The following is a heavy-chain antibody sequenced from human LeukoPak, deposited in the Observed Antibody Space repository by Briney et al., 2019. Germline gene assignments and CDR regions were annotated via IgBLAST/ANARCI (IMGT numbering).Heavy chain of an antibody. CDR2: ISYDGSNK. V-gene: IGHV3-30-3*01. Sequence: GGSLRLSCAASGFTFSSYAMHWVRQAPGKGLEWVAVISYDGSNKYYADSVKGRFTISRDNSKNSLYLQMNSLRTEDTALYYCAKDRIQLWLLDYWGQGTLVTVSS. CDR3: AKDRIQLWLLDY. D-gene: IGHD5-18*01. J-gene: IGHJ4*02. CDR1: GFTFSSYA.